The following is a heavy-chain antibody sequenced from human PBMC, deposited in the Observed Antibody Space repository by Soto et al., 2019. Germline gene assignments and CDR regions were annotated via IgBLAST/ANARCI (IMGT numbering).Heavy chain of an antibody. CDR1: GGSISSSSYY. Sequence: SETLSLTCTVSGGSISSSSYYWGWIRQPPGKGLEWIGSIYYSGSTYYNPSLKSRVTISVDTSKNQFSLKLSSVTAADTAVYYCAFSGGSMDVWGKGTTVTVSS. J-gene: IGHJ6*03. D-gene: IGHD2-15*01. CDR3: AFSGGSMDV. V-gene: IGHV4-39*01. CDR2: IYYSGST.